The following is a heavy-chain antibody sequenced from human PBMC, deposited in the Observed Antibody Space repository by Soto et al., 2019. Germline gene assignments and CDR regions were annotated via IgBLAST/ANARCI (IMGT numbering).Heavy chain of an antibody. CDR3: ARGREAAAGGFDY. CDR1: GGSISSYY. CDR2: IYYSGST. D-gene: IGHD6-13*01. Sequence: LSLTCTVSGGSISSYYWSWIRQPPGKGLEWIGYIYYSGSTNYNPSLKSRVTISVDTSKNQFSLKLSSVTAADTAVYYCARGREAAAGGFDYWGQGTLVTVSS. J-gene: IGHJ4*02. V-gene: IGHV4-59*01.